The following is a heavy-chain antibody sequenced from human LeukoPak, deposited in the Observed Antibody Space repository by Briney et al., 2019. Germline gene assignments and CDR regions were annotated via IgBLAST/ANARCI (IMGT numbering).Heavy chain of an antibody. Sequence: PGGSLRLSCAASGFTFSSYAMSWVRQAPGKGLEWVSAISGSGGSTYYADSVKGRFTISRDNSKNTLYLQMNSLRAKDTAVYYCAKGRGLGYCSSTSCSLFDYWGQGTLVTVSS. CDR1: GFTFSSYA. V-gene: IGHV3-23*01. CDR2: ISGSGGST. CDR3: AKGRGLGYCSSTSCSLFDY. D-gene: IGHD2-2*01. J-gene: IGHJ4*02.